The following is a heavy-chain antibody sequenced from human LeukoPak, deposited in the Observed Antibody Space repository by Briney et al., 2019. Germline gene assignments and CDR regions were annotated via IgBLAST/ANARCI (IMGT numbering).Heavy chain of an antibody. D-gene: IGHD6-13*01. V-gene: IGHV1-18*01. CDR1: GYTFTTYG. CDR2: ISPYNDNT. Sequence: ASVKVSCKASGYTFTTYGISWVRQAPGQGLEWMGWISPYNDNTEYAQKFQGRVTMTTDTSTTTAYMELRSLRSDDTAVYYCARDIRQGSWTGYYYYGMDVWGQGTTVTVSS. J-gene: IGHJ6*02. CDR3: ARDIRQGSWTGYYYYGMDV.